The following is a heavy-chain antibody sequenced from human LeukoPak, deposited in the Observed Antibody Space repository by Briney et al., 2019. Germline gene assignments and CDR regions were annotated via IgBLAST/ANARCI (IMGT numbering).Heavy chain of an antibody. Sequence: ASVKVSCKASGYTLTSYGISWVRQAPGQGLEWMGWISAYNGNTNYAQKLQGRVTMTTDTSTSTAYMELRSLRSDDTAVYYCARDGFFLITMIVVRAFDIWGQGTMVTVSS. J-gene: IGHJ3*02. CDR2: ISAYNGNT. V-gene: IGHV1-18*01. CDR3: ARDGFFLITMIVVRAFDI. D-gene: IGHD3-22*01. CDR1: GYTLTSYG.